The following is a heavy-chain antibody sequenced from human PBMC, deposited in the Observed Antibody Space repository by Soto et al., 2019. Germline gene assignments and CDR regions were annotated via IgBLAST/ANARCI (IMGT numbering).Heavy chain of an antibody. CDR3: AGVQHPAYFDY. D-gene: IGHD3-10*01. J-gene: IGHJ4*02. Sequence: PSQTLPSITFISGDGFSSYLSSWCWLRQSPSRGLEWLGRTYYRSKWYSYYALSVKSRITINPDTSKNQFSLHLSSVTPEDTAVYYCAGVQHPAYFDYWGQGTPVTVSS. V-gene: IGHV6-1*01. CDR2: TYYRSKWYS. CDR1: GDGFSSYLSS.